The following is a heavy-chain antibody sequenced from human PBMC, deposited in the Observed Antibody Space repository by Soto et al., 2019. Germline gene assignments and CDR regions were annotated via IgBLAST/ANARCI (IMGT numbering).Heavy chain of an antibody. CDR1: GGSISSGNYY. D-gene: IGHD4-17*01. CDR2: ISYSGTT. CDR3: ATMGTPVTGLYYFDS. J-gene: IGHJ4*02. Sequence: SETLSLTCTVSGGSISSGNYYWSWIRQPPGKGLEWIGFISYSGTTHYSASLRSRVSISVDTSKNQFSLDLSSVTAADTAVYYCATMGTPVTGLYYFDSWGQEPLVTVSS. V-gene: IGHV4-30-4*01.